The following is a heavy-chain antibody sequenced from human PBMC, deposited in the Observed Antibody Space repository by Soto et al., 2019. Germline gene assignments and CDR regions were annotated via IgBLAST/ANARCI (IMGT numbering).Heavy chain of an antibody. CDR3: ARHNYGSGSTYFDY. V-gene: IGHV4-59*08. D-gene: IGHD3-10*01. Sequence: SESLSLTCTVSGGSISSYYWSWIRQPPGKGLEWIGYIYYSGSTNYNPSLKSRVTISLDTSKNQFSLKLSSVTAADTAVYYCARHNYGSGSTYFDYWGQGTLVTVSS. CDR2: IYYSGST. J-gene: IGHJ4*02. CDR1: GGSISSYY.